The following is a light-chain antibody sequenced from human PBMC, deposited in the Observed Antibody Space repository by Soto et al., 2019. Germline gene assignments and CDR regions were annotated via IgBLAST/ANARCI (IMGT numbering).Light chain of an antibody. V-gene: IGKV1-5*03. CDR1: QSISSW. CDR3: QQFNSYSWT. Sequence: DIQMTHSPSTLSAYVGDRVTITCRASQSISSWLAWYQRKPGKAPKLLIYKASNLESGVPSRFSGSGSGTEFTLTISSLQADDFATYYCQQFNSYSWTFGQGTKVDIK. CDR2: KAS. J-gene: IGKJ1*01.